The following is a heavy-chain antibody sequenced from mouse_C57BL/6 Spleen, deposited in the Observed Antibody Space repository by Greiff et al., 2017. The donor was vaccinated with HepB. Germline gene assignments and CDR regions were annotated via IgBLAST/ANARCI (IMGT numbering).Heavy chain of an antibody. J-gene: IGHJ4*01. D-gene: IGHD2-4*01. CDR2: IYPGSGNT. V-gene: IGHV1-76*01. Sequence: VQLQQSGAELVRPGASVKLSCKASGYTFTDYYINWVKQRPGQGLEWIARIYPGSGNTYYNEKFKGKATLTAEKSSSTAYMQLSSLTSEDSAVYVCAREDYDYDDDGRPYYYAMDYWGQGTSVTVSS. CDR3: AREDYDYDDDGRPYYYAMDY. CDR1: GYTFTDYY.